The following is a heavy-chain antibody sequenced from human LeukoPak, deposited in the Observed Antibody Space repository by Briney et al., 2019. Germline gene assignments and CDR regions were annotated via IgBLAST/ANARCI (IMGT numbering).Heavy chain of an antibody. Sequence: GGSLRLSCAASGFTFSSYAMHWVRQAPGKGLEYVSAISSNGGSTYYANSVKGRFTISRDNSKNTLYLQMGSLRAEDMAVYYCARVSGWYTAVDYWGQGTLVTVSS. CDR1: GFTFSSYA. CDR2: ISSNGGST. J-gene: IGHJ4*02. V-gene: IGHV3-64*01. CDR3: ARVSGWYTAVDY. D-gene: IGHD6-19*01.